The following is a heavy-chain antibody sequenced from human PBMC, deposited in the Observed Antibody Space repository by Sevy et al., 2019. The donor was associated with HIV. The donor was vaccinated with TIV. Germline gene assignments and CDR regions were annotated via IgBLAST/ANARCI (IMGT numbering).Heavy chain of an antibody. V-gene: IGHV4-61*02. CDR2: IYTSGST. CDR3: ARDPSYGDYGTGMGYYGMDV. J-gene: IGHJ6*02. CDR1: GGSISSGSYY. Sequence: SETLSLTCTVSGGSISSGSYYWSWIRQPAGKGLEWIGRIYTSGSTNYNPSLKSRVTMSVDTSKNQFSLKLSSVTAADTAVYYCARDPSYGDYGTGMGYYGMDVWGQGTTVTVSS. D-gene: IGHD4-17*01.